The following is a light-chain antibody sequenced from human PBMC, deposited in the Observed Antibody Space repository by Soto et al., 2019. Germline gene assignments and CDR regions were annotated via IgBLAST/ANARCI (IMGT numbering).Light chain of an antibody. CDR2: STS. J-gene: IGKJ1*01. V-gene: IGKV3-11*01. CDR1: QSVSSY. CDR3: QQYETFSGT. Sequence: DIVLTQSPATLSLSPGERATLSCRASQSVSSYLAWYQQKPGRAPRLLIYSTSTIATGIPARFSGSGSGTDFTLTIASLQPDDFATYYCQQYETFSGTFGPGTKVDIK.